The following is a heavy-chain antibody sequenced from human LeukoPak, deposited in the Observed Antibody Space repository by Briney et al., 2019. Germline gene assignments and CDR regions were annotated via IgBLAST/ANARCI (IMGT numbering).Heavy chain of an antibody. CDR2: IWYDGSNK. J-gene: IGHJ3*02. D-gene: IGHD1-26*01. V-gene: IGHV3-33*01. CDR3: ARTPTYRDAFDI. Sequence: PGGSLRLSCAASGFTFSSYGMHWVRQAPGKGLEWVAVIWYDGSNKYYADSVKGRFTISRDNSKNMLYLQMDSLRAEDTAVYYCARTPTYRDAFDIWGQGTMVTVSS. CDR1: GFTFSSYG.